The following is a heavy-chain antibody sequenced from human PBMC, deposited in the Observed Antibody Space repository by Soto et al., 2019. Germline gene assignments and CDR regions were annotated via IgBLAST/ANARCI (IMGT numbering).Heavy chain of an antibody. J-gene: IGHJ6*03. Sequence: SETLSLTCTVSGGSISSYYWSWIRQPPEKGLEWIGYIYYSGSTNYNPSLKSRVTISVDTSKNQFSLKLSSVTAADTAVYYCARGQVQNSHYYYYYYYIDVWGKGTTVTVSS. CDR3: ARGQVQNSHYYYYYYYIDV. CDR1: GGSISSYY. V-gene: IGHV4-59*01. CDR2: IYYSGST. D-gene: IGHD1-7*01.